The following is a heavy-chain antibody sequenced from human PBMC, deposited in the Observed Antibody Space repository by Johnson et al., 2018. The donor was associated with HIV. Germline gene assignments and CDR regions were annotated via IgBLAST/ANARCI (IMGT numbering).Heavy chain of an antibody. CDR3: AREMNAGNDAFDI. V-gene: IGHV3-7*01. Sequence: VQVVESGGGLVQPGGSLRLSCVASGFTLSRFWMNWVRQAPGKGLEWVASIQEDGSEKYYVDYVKGRITISRDNSTTTRYLQMNSLRAEDTAVYYCAREMNAGNDAFDIWGQGTMVTVSS. CDR2: IQEDGSEK. J-gene: IGHJ3*02. CDR1: GFTLSRFW.